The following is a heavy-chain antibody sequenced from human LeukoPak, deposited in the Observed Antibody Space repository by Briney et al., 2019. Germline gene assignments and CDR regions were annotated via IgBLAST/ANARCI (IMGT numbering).Heavy chain of an antibody. J-gene: IGHJ4*02. D-gene: IGHD2-15*01. V-gene: IGHV4-39*07. CDR2: LNYSGTT. Sequence: SETLSLTCTVSGGSISGSTSYWGWIRQSPGKGLEWIGLLNYSGTTYYNPSLKSRVTMSVDTSKNQFSLKLSSVTAADTAVYYCARAVGYCSSGSCYSYYFDYWGQGTLVTVSS. CDR3: ARAVGYCSSGSCYSYYFDY. CDR1: GGSISGSTSY.